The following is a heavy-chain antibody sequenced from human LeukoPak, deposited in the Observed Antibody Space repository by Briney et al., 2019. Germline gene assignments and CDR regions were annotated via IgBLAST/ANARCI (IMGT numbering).Heavy chain of an antibody. CDR3: ARGGMITFGGVS. CDR1: GYTFTNYD. J-gene: IGHJ5*02. Sequence: ASVKVSCKASGYTFTNYDINWVRQATGQGLEWMGWMNPNSGNTGHAQKFQGRVTMTRNISISTAYMELSSLRPEDTAVYYCARGGMITFGGVSWGQGTLVTVSS. V-gene: IGHV1-8*01. D-gene: IGHD3-16*01. CDR2: MNPNSGNT.